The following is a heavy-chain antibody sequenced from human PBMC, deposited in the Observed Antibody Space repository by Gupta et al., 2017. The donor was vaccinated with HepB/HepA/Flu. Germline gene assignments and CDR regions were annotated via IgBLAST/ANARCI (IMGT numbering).Heavy chain of an antibody. CDR1: GLIFSHYG. J-gene: IGHJ5*02. CDR3: ARDRLAVAGLSWFDP. CDR2: IWYDGSNK. Sequence: QVQLVESGGGVVQPGRSLRPSCVASGLIFSHYGMHWVRQAPGKGLEWVAVIWYDGSNKEYGDSVKGRFTISRDNSKNTLYLQRNSLRVEDMGVYFCARDRLAVAGLSWFDPWGQGALVTVSS. D-gene: IGHD6-13*01. V-gene: IGHV3-33*01.